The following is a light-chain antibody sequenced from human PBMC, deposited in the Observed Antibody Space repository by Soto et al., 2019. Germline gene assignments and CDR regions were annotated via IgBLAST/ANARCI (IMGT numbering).Light chain of an antibody. J-gene: IGKJ2*01. Sequence: DIVMTQSPLSLPVTPGEPASISCRSRHSLLHSNGYNYLDWYLQKPGHSPQLLIYFASNRASGVPDRFRGSGSGTDFTLKISRVEAEDVGVYYCMQAIQAPRTFGQGTKLEIK. CDR1: HSLLHSNGYNY. CDR3: MQAIQAPRT. V-gene: IGKV2-28*01. CDR2: FAS.